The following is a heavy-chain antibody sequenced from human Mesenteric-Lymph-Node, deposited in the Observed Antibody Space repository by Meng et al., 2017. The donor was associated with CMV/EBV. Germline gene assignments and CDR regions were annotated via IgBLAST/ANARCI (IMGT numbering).Heavy chain of an antibody. CDR1: GGSISRSSYY. Sequence: SETLSLTCTVSGGSISRSSYYWDWIRQSPGKGLEWIGSIYYSGSTYYNPSLNSRVTISLDTSKSQFSLRLSSVTAADTAVYYCAAYHGSETFYYNGIDYWGQGTLVTVSS. D-gene: IGHD3-10*01. CDR3: AAYHGSETFYYNGIDY. J-gene: IGHJ4*02. V-gene: IGHV4-39*07. CDR2: IYYSGST.